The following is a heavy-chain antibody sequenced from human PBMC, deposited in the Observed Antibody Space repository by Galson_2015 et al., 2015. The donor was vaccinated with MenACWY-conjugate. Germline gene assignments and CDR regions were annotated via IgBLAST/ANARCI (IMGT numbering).Heavy chain of an antibody. CDR3: ARIAAAVTEHYFDY. CDR2: IKQGGSEK. D-gene: IGHD6-13*01. CDR1: GFTLGTYW. Sequence: SLRLSCAASGFTLGTYWMSWVRQAPGKRLEWVANIKQGGSEKYYVDSVKGRFAISRDNAKSSLYLQMNSLRAEDTAVYYCARIAAAVTEHYFDYWGQGTLVTVSS. J-gene: IGHJ4*02. V-gene: IGHV3-7*01.